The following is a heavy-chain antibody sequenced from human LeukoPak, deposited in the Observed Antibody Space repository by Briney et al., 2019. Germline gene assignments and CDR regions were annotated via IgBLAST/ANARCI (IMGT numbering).Heavy chain of an antibody. J-gene: IGHJ4*02. V-gene: IGHV4-59*01. CDR1: GGATSSYF. CDR3: ARTRYSGGWFFDY. CDR2: ISDSGST. Sequence: KPSGTPSPTPTVSGGATSSYFWSWGREPPRKGLEWTGYISDSGSTHYNPSLKSRLTISVDTSKNQFSLKLSSVTAADTAIYYCARTRYSGGWFFDYWGQGTLVTVSS. D-gene: IGHD6-19*01.